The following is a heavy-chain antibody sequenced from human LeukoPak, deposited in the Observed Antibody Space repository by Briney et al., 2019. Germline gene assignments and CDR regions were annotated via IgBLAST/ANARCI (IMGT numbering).Heavy chain of an antibody. CDR1: GFTFSSYW. CDR2: INSDGSST. V-gene: IGHV3-74*01. D-gene: IGHD2-2*02. Sequence: GGSLRLSCAASGFTFSSYWMHWVRQAPGKGLVWVSRINSDGSSTSYADSVKGRFTISRNNAKNTLYLQMNSLRAEDTAVYYCARGGFLLYIERGFDYWGQGTLVTVSS. J-gene: IGHJ4*02. CDR3: ARGGFLLYIERGFDY.